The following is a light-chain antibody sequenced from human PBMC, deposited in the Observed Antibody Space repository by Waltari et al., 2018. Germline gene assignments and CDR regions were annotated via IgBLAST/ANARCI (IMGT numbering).Light chain of an antibody. V-gene: IGKV1-39*01. CDR1: QSISKN. CDR3: QQSYSTPYS. Sequence: DIQMTQPPSSLSASVGGRVTITCRASQSISKNLIWFQQKPGKAPKVLIYIASSLQNGAPARFSGSGSGTDFTLTISSLQPEDFATYYCQQSYSTPYSFGQGTKLEIK. J-gene: IGKJ2*03. CDR2: IAS.